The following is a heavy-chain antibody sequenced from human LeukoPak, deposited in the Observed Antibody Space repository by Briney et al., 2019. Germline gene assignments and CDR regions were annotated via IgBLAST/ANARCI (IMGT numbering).Heavy chain of an antibody. D-gene: IGHD5-18*01. CDR3: ARDSILRIQPPYGMDV. V-gene: IGHV1-18*01. CDR1: GYTFTSYG. Sequence: GASVKVSCKASGYTFTSYGISWVRQAPGQGLEWMGWISAYNGNTNYAQKFQGRVTMTRDTSISTAYMELSRLRSDDTAVYYCARDSILRIQPPYGMDVWGQGTTVTVSS. CDR2: ISAYNGNT. J-gene: IGHJ6*02.